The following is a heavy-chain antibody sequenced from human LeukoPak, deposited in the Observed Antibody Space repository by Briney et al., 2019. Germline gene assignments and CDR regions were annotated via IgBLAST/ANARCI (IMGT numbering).Heavy chain of an antibody. Sequence: SETLSLTCTVSGGSISSGSYYWSWIRQPAGKGLEWIGRIYTSGSTNYNPSLKSRVTISVDTSKNQFSLNLSSVTAADTAVYYCAKVDRNYNGHAFDIWGQGTMVTVSP. CDR3: AKVDRNYNGHAFDI. J-gene: IGHJ3*02. V-gene: IGHV4-61*02. CDR2: IYTSGST. D-gene: IGHD1-14*01. CDR1: GGSISSGSYY.